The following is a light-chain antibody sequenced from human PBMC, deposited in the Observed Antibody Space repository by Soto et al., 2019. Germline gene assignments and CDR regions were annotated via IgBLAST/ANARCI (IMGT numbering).Light chain of an antibody. J-gene: IGLJ1*01. CDR3: SSYSRSINYV. CDR1: NDDIGGYTY. CDR2: EVN. Sequence: QSVLTQPPSASGSPGQSVTISCTGTNDDIGGYTYVSWYQQLPGKAPKLMIYEVNKRPSGIPDRFSGSKAGNTASLTVSGLQPEEEAEYFCSSYSRSINYVFGPGTKLPAL. V-gene: IGLV2-8*01.